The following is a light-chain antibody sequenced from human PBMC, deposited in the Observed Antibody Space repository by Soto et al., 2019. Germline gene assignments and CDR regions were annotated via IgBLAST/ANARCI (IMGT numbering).Light chain of an antibody. CDR1: SSDIGSYNY. J-gene: IGLJ2*01. V-gene: IGLV2-14*03. Sequence: QLVLTQPASVSGSPGQSITISCTGTSSDIGSYNYVSWYQQHPGKAPKLLIYDVSHRPSGISSRFSASNSGNVASLTISGLQADDEGDYYCCSYTTSSTLMIFGGGTKLTVL. CDR3: CSYTTSSTLMI. CDR2: DVS.